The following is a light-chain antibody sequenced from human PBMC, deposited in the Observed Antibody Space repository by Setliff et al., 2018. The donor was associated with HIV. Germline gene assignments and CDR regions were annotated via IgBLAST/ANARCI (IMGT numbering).Light chain of an antibody. J-gene: IGLJ1*01. CDR2: DVS. Sequence: QSVLTQPASVSGSPGQSITISCTGTSNDIGGYKYVSWYQQHPGNAPKLLIYDVSNRPSGISSRFSGSKSGNTASLSISGLQAEDEADYYCSSYTSSTTYVFGSGTQLTVL. CDR1: SNDIGGYKY. CDR3: SSYTSSTTYV. V-gene: IGLV2-14*03.